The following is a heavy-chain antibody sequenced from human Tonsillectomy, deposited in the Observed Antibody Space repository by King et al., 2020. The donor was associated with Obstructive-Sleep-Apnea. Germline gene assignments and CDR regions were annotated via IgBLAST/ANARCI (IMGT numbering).Heavy chain of an antibody. V-gene: IGHV3-9*01. J-gene: IGHJ3*02. CDR3: AKDSGRRFSTGWDAFDI. D-gene: IGHD2-8*02. CDR1: GFIFDDYA. CDR2: ISWNSGTM. Sequence: DVQLVQSGGTLVQPGRSLRLSCEASGFIFDDYAMHWVRQAPGKGLEWVSGISWNSGTMAYGDSVKGRFTISRDNAKKSLYLQMNSLRTEDTALYFCAKDSGRRFSTGWDAFDIWGQGTMVTVSS.